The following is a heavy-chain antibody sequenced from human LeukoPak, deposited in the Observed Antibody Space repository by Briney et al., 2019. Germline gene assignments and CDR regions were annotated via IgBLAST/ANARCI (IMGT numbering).Heavy chain of an antibody. Sequence: PRASVKVSCKASGGTFGSYAISWVRQAPGQGLEWMGGIIPIFGTANYAQKFQGRVTITADESTSTAYMELSSLRSEDTAVYYCARKTYDSSGYYDAFDIWGQGTMVTASS. V-gene: IGHV1-69*13. D-gene: IGHD3-22*01. J-gene: IGHJ3*02. CDR1: GGTFGSYA. CDR2: IIPIFGTA. CDR3: ARKTYDSSGYYDAFDI.